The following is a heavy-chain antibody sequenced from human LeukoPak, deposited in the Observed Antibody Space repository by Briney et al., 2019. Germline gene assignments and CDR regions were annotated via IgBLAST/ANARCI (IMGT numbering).Heavy chain of an antibody. D-gene: IGHD5-12*01. CDR2: ISGSGGST. V-gene: IGHV3-23*01. J-gene: IGHJ4*02. Sequence: GGSLRLSCAASGFTFNSYAMSWVRQAPGKGLEWVSAISGSGGSTYYADSVKGRFTISRDNSKNTLYLQMNSLGAEDTAVYYCAKALGYSGYHFDYWGQGTLVTVSS. CDR3: AKALGYSGYHFDY. CDR1: GFTFNSYA.